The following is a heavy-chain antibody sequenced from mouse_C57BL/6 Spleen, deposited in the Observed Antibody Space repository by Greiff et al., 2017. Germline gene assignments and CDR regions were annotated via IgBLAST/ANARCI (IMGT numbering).Heavy chain of an antibody. CDR1: GYTFTSYW. D-gene: IGHD2-10*02. CDR3: AKEASNYSYFDV. V-gene: IGHV1-7*01. J-gene: IGHJ1*03. Sequence: VQLVESGAELAKPGASVKLSCKASGYTFTSYWMHWVKQRPGQGLEWIGYINPSSGYTKYNQKFKDKATLTADKSSSTAYMQLSSLTYADSAVYYCAKEASNYSYFDVWGTGTTVTVSS. CDR2: INPSSGYT.